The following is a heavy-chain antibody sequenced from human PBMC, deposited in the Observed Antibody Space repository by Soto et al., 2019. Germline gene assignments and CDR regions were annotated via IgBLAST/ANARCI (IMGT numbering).Heavy chain of an antibody. Sequence: EVQLVETGGGLIQPGGSLRLSCAASGFTVSNNYMSWVRQAPGKGLEWVSLIYSGGSTFYADSVKGRFTISRDNSKNTLFLQMNSLRAEDTAVYFCTTYTSLDYWGQGTLVTVSS. D-gene: IGHD2-2*02. CDR3: TTYTSLDY. CDR2: IYSGGST. J-gene: IGHJ4*02. V-gene: IGHV3-53*02. CDR1: GFTVSNNY.